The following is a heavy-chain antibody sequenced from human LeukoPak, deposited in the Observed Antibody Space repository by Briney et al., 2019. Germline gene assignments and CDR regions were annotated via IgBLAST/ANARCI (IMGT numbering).Heavy chain of an antibody. CDR1: GFTFKDYG. D-gene: IGHD5-24*01. Sequence: GGSLRLSCAASGFTFKDYGMTWIRQAPGKGLEWVSGINRNVDSLGYADSVKGRFTISRNNAKNSLYLQMDNLRAEDTAFYYCARRIEMATIGFDHWGQGALVTVSS. CDR3: ARRIEMATIGFDH. CDR2: INRNVDSL. J-gene: IGHJ4*02. V-gene: IGHV3-20*04.